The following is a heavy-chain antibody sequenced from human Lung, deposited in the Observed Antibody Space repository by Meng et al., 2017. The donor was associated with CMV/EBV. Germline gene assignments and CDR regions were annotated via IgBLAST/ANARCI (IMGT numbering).Heavy chain of an antibody. CDR3: ARDPGWDYSNQPTHYYVTDV. D-gene: IGHD4-11*01. V-gene: IGHV3-48*03. CDR1: GFTLSSYE. Sequence: GGSLRLSCAASGFTLSSYEMNWVRQAPGKGLEWIAYIGDSGRTLYYADSVKGRFTISSDNAENSLYLQMKSLRVEDTALYYCARDPGWDYSNQPTHYYVTDVWGQGTTVTVSS. J-gene: IGHJ6*02. CDR2: IGDSGRTL.